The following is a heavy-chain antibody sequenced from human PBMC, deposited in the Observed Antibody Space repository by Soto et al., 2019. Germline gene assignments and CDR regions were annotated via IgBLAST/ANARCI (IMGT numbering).Heavy chain of an antibody. D-gene: IGHD3-10*01. CDR1: GGAFSNYA. CDR2: IIPIFGTA. V-gene: IGHV1-69*01. J-gene: IGHJ3*02. Sequence: QVQLVQSGAEVGKPGSSVKVSCKASGGAFSNYAISWVRQAPGQGLEWMGGIIPIFGTANYAQKLQGRVTITADESTTTAYMELSSLRSEDTAVYYCAGSFKYGSGTYDAFDIWGQGTVVTVSS. CDR3: AGSFKYGSGTYDAFDI.